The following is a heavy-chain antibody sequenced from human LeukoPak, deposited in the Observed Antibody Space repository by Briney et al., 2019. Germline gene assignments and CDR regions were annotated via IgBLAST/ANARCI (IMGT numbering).Heavy chain of an antibody. CDR1: GGSISSYY. D-gene: IGHD3-16*01. J-gene: IGHJ3*02. CDR2: IYYSGST. CDR3: ARQGPRYDYVRGDAFDI. V-gene: IGHV4-59*08. Sequence: SETLSLTCTVSGGSISSYYWSWIRQPPGKGLEWIGYIYYSGSTNYNPSLKSRVTISVDTSKNQFSLKLGSVTAADTAVYYCARQGPRYDYVRGDAFDIWGQGTMVTVSS.